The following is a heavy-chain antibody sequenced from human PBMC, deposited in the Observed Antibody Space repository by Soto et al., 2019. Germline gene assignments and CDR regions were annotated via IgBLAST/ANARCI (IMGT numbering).Heavy chain of an antibody. D-gene: IGHD1-1*01. Sequence: GGSLRLSCAASGFTFSYHSLNWVRQAPGKGLEWVAVISYDGDNKYIAESVKGRFTISRDNSKNTVSLQMNSLRTEDTAMYFCARGTTTSAFSAMDVWGQGTTVTVSS. J-gene: IGHJ6*02. CDR2: ISYDGDNK. CDR1: GFTFSYHS. V-gene: IGHV3-30-3*01. CDR3: ARGTTTSAFSAMDV.